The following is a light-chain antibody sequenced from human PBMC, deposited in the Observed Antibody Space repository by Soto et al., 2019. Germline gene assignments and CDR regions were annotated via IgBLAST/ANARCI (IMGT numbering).Light chain of an antibody. CDR1: QSVSSSC. V-gene: IGKV3-20*01. CDR3: QQYAGT. CDR2: GAS. Sequence: EIVLTQSPGTLSLSPGERATLSCRASQSVSSSCLAWYQQKPGQAPRLLIYGASGRATGIPDRFSGSGSGTDFTLTISRLEPEDFAVYYCQQYAGTFGQGTKLEIK. J-gene: IGKJ2*01.